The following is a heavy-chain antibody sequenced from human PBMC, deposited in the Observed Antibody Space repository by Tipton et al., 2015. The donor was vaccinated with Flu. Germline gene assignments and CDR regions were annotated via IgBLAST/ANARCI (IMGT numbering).Heavy chain of an antibody. CDR2: IKQDGSEK. Sequence: GSLRLSCAASTFTFSRYWVNWVRQAPGKGLEWVASIKQDGSEKYYLDSVKGRFTISKDNDKASLFLQVNNLRAEDTAVYYCSRAGSCGGGRCYGDVWGQGTLVTVSS. J-gene: IGHJ4*02. CDR1: TFTFSRYW. V-gene: IGHV3-7*03. D-gene: IGHD2-15*01. CDR3: SRAGSCGGGRCYGDV.